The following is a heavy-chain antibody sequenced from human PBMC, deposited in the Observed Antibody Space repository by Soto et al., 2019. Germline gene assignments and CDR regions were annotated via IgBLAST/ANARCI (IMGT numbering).Heavy chain of an antibody. Sequence: ASVKVSCKACGYTFTSYYMHWVRQAPGQGREWMGIINPSGGSTSYAQKFQGRVTMTRDTSTSTVYMELSSLRSEDTAVYYCASEPLDYDAFDIWGQGTMVTVSS. J-gene: IGHJ3*02. V-gene: IGHV1-46*01. D-gene: IGHD3-16*01. CDR3: ASEPLDYDAFDI. CDR2: INPSGGST. CDR1: GYTFTSYY.